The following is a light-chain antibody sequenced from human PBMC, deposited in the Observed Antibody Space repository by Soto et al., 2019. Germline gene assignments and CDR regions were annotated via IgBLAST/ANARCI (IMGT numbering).Light chain of an antibody. CDR2: DVS. V-gene: IGLV2-11*01. CDR1: SSDVGGYNY. J-gene: IGLJ3*02. CDR3: CSYAGSYTV. Sequence: QSALTQPRSVSGSPGQSVTISCTGTSSDVGGYNYVSWYQQHPGKAPKLMIYDVSKRPSGVPDRFSGSKSGNTASLTISGLQAEDEGDYYCCSYAGSYTVFGGGTKVTVL.